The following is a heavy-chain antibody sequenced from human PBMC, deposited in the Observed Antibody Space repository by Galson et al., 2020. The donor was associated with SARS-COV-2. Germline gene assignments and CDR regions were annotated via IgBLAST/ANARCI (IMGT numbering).Heavy chain of an antibody. Sequence: GGSLRLSCAGSGFSFSDYEMNWVRHGPGKGLEWVSYISSSGTNIYYADSVRGRFTISRDNAKNSLYLQMTSLRAEDTAIYYCASPYLAAASFFGAFDIWGPGTMVTVSS. V-gene: IGHV3-48*03. CDR2: ISSSGTNI. CDR1: GFSFSDYE. CDR3: ASPYLAAASFFGAFDI. D-gene: IGHD6-13*01. J-gene: IGHJ3*02.